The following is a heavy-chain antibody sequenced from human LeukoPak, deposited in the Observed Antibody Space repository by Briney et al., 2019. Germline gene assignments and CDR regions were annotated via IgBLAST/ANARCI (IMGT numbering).Heavy chain of an antibody. Sequence: GGSLRLSCAASGFTFSSYGMSWVRQAPGKGLEWVSAISGSGGSTYYADSVKGRFTISRDNSKNTLYLQMNSLRAEDTAVYYCAKDPSDGGYYYYYMGVWGKGTTVTISS. CDR2: ISGSGGST. D-gene: IGHD3-16*01. J-gene: IGHJ6*03. CDR3: AKDPSDGGYYYYYMGV. V-gene: IGHV3-23*01. CDR1: GFTFSSYG.